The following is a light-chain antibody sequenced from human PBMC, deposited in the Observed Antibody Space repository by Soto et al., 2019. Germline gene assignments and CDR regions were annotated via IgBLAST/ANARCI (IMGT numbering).Light chain of an antibody. CDR3: AAWDDSLNGRGV. CDR2: SNN. CDR1: SSNIGSNT. J-gene: IGLJ3*02. Sequence: VLTQPPSASGTPGQRVTISCSGSSSNIGSNTVNWYQQLPGTAPKLLIYSNNQRPSGVPDRFSGSRSGTSASLAISGLQSEDEGDYYCAAWDDSLNGRGVFGGGTKLTVL. V-gene: IGLV1-44*01.